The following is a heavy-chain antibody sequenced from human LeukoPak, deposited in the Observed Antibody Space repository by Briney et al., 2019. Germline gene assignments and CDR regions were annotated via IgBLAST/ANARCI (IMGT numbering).Heavy chain of an antibody. Sequence: GGPLILSCAASGITFGYNWMHWVRQGPGKVLVWISRITGDGGGGIYADSEKGRFTVSRDNAKSTLYLQMNSLRAEDTAVYYCARDVPHNWFDTRGQGTRVTVSS. CDR2: ITGDGGGG. CDR1: GITFGYNW. CDR3: ARDVPHNWFDT. J-gene: IGHJ5*02. V-gene: IGHV3-74*01.